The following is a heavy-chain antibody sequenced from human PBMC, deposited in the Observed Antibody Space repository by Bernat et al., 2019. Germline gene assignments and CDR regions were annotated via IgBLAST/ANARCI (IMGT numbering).Heavy chain of an antibody. Sequence: EVQLVESGGGLVQPGGSLRLSCAASGFTFSSHWMHWVRQAPGKGLVWVSHINSDGSDTNYAGSVKGRFTISRDNAKNTLYLQMNSLRAEDTAVYYCVSHVFVVPDGKVPYWGQGTLVTVSS. CDR1: GFTFSSHW. V-gene: IGHV3-74*01. CDR3: VSHVFVVPDGKVPY. J-gene: IGHJ4*02. CDR2: INSDGSDT. D-gene: IGHD3-3*01.